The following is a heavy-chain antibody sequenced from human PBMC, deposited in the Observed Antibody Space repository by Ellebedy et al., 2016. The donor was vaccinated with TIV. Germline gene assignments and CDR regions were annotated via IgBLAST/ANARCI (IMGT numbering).Heavy chain of an antibody. CDR1: GGSISSYY. D-gene: IGHD4-23*01. J-gene: IGHJ4*02. Sequence: SETLSLTXTVSGGSISSYYWTWIRQPPGKGLEWIGYVHHSGSTNHNPSLKSRVTLSVGVPKTQFSLELSSVTAADTAVYYCASWGDYGGNRHLDYWGQGTLVTVSS. CDR3: ASWGDYGGNRHLDY. CDR2: VHHSGST. V-gene: IGHV4-59*01.